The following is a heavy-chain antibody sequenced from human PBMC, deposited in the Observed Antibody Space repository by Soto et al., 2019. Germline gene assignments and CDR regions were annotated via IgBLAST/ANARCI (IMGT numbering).Heavy chain of an antibody. V-gene: IGHV3-7*01. J-gene: IGHJ4*02. CDR2: IKDDGSQK. CDR3: ARDHSCDYFDY. CDR1: GFDFRKFW. Sequence: EVQLVESWGGLVQTGGSLRLSCAAPGFDFRKFWMNWISHVPGKGLEWVATIKDDGSQKFYVDFVRGRFSISRDNDMTFLFLELSCLRGGDTATYYCARDHSCDYFDYWGQGVVVTVS.